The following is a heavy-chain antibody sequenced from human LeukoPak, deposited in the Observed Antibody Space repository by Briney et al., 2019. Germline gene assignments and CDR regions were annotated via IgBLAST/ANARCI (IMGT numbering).Heavy chain of an antibody. Sequence: PGGSLRLSCAASGFTFDDYGMSWVRQAPGKGLEWVSGINWNGGSKGYADSVKGRFTISRDNAKNPLYLQMNSLRAEDTALYYCARGAYSSGWYGSFDYWGQGTLVTVSS. V-gene: IGHV3-20*04. D-gene: IGHD6-19*01. CDR1: GFTFDDYG. J-gene: IGHJ4*02. CDR2: INWNGGSK. CDR3: ARGAYSSGWYGSFDY.